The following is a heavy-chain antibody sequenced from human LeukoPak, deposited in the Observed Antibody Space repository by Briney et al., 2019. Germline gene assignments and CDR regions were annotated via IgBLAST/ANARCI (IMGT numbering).Heavy chain of an antibody. CDR2: IKQDGSEK. J-gene: IGHJ6*03. Sequence: GSLRLSCAASGFTFSSYWMSWVRQAPGKGLERVANIKQDGSEKYYVDSVKGRFTISRDNAKNSLYLQMNSLRAEDTAVYYCAREGSNIVVVIAATHDYMDVWGKGTTVTVSS. V-gene: IGHV3-7*01. D-gene: IGHD2-15*01. CDR3: AREGSNIVVVIAATHDYMDV. CDR1: GFTFSSYW.